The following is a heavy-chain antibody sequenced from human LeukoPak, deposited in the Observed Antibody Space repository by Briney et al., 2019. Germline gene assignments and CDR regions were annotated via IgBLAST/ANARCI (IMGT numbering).Heavy chain of an antibody. CDR3: AKASWVSSADAVL. CDR1: GFTFSSYA. D-gene: IGHD3-3*02. Sequence: GGSLRLSCAASGFTFSSYAMSWVRQAPARGLEWVSSLRGDGDTFYADSVKGRFTLSRDESRNTVYLQMNNLRVEDTAVYFCAKASWVSSADAVLWGQGTLVTVSA. CDR2: LRGDGDT. J-gene: IGHJ4*02. V-gene: IGHV3-23*01.